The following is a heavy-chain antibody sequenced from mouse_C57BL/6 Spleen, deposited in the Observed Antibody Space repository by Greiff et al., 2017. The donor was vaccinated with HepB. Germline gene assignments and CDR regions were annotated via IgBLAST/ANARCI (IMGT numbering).Heavy chain of an antibody. D-gene: IGHD2-1*01. CDR1: GYAFSSSW. Sequence: VQLQQSGPELVKPGASVKISCKASGYAFSSSWMNWVKQRPGKGLEWIGRIYPGDGDTNYNGKFKGKATLTADKSSSTAYMQFSSLTSEDSAVYFCAPYGNYGFAYWGQGTLVTVSA. J-gene: IGHJ3*01. CDR3: APYGNYGFAY. CDR2: IYPGDGDT. V-gene: IGHV1-82*01.